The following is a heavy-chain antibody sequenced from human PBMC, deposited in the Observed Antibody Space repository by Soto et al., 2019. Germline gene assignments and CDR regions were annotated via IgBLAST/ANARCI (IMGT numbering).Heavy chain of an antibody. V-gene: IGHV1-69*01. Sequence: QVQLVQSGAEVKKPGSSVKVSCKASGGTFSSYAISWVRQAPGQGLEWMGGTIPIFGTANYAQKFQGRVTITADESTRIAYMELSSLRSQDTAVYWCAREAASGTAASGGQGSLVTVSS. CDR2: TIPIFGTA. D-gene: IGHD6-13*01. CDR1: GGTFSSYA. CDR3: AREAASGTAAS. J-gene: IGHJ1*01.